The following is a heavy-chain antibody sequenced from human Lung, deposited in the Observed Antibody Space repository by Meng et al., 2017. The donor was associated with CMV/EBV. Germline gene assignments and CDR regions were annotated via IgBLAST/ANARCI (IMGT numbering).Heavy chain of an antibody. J-gene: IGHJ5*02. CDR1: GASISSGYYH. V-gene: IGHV4-30-4*08. D-gene: IGHD6-13*01. CDR3: ANYRVGAGGQGS. CDR2: IYDSRSGTT. Sequence: QVQLQESGPGLVKPSQTLSFTCTVPGASISSGYYHWSWIRQPPGKGLEYIGHIYDSRSGTTYYNPSLKSRVTISVDTSNNQFSLKVISVTAADMAVYYCANYRVGAGGQGSWGQGTLVTVSS.